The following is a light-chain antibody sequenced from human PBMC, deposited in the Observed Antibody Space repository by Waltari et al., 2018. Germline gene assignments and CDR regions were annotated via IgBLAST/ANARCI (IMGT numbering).Light chain of an antibody. CDR1: SLRRYY. V-gene: IGLV3-19*01. J-gene: IGLJ2*01. CDR2: GQD. CDR3: LSRDTSSTRL. Sequence: SSELTQDPAVSVALGQTVRITCQGDSLRRYYASWYQQRPGRPPILVLYGQDNRPSGIPDRFSGSTSGNTASLTITGAQAEDEADYYCLSRDTSSTRLFGGGTRLTV.